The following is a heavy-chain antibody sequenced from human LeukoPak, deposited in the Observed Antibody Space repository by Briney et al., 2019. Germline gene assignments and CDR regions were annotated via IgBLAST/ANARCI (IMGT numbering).Heavy chain of an antibody. CDR3: AREGCTNGVCYIDY. V-gene: IGHV4-59*01. J-gene: IGHJ4*02. D-gene: IGHD2-8*01. Sequence: SETLSLTCTVSGGSISSYYWSWIRQPPGKGLECIGYIYYSGSANYNPSLKSRITISADTSKNQFSLKLSSVTAADTAVYYCAREGCTNGVCYIDYWGQGTLVTVSS. CDR1: GGSISSYY. CDR2: IYYSGSA.